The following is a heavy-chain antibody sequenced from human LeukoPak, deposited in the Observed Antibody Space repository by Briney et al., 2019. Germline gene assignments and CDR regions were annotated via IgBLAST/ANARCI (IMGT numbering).Heavy chain of an antibody. V-gene: IGHV4-39*07. J-gene: IGHJ4*02. CDR1: GGSISSSSYS. Sequence: PSETLSLTCTVSGGSISSSSYSWGWIRQPPGKGLEWIGSIYYSGSTYYNPSLKSRVTISVDTSKNQFSLKLSSVTAADTAVYYCARSGPVYYYDSSGYPDYYFDYWGQGTLVTVSS. D-gene: IGHD3-22*01. CDR2: IYYSGST. CDR3: ARSGPVYYYDSSGYPDYYFDY.